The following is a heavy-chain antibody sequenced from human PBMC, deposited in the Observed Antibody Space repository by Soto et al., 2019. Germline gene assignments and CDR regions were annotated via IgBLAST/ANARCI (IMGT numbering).Heavy chain of an antibody. J-gene: IGHJ6*02. CDR1: GYTFTSYG. Sequence: ASVKVSCKASGYTFTSYGISWVRQAPGQGLEWMGWISAYNGNTNYAQKLQGRVTMTTDTSTSTAYMELRSLRSDDTAVYYCARDGGELPLDYPSGMDFWGQGPTVTVSS. CDR3: ARDGGELPLDYPSGMDF. CDR2: ISAYNGNT. V-gene: IGHV1-18*01. D-gene: IGHD1-26*01.